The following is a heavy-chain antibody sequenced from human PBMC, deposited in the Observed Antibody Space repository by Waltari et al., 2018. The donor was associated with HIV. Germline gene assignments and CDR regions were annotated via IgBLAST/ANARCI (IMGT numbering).Heavy chain of an antibody. CDR1: GGSISSYY. CDR2: IYTSGST. Sequence: QVQLQESGPGLVKPSETLSLTCTVSGGSISSYYWSWIRQPAGKGLEWIGRIYTSGSTNYNPSLKSRVTMSVDTSKNQFSLKLSSVTAADTAVYYCARAGDSSSWYRPDYYYYGMDVWGQGTTVTVSS. CDR3: ARAGDSSSWYRPDYYYYGMDV. J-gene: IGHJ6*02. D-gene: IGHD6-13*01. V-gene: IGHV4-4*07.